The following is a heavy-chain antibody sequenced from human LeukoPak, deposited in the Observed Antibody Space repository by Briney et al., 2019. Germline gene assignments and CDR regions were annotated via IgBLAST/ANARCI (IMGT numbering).Heavy chain of an antibody. D-gene: IGHD2-2*01. J-gene: IGHJ4*02. Sequence: GGSLRLSCAASGFTVSSNYMSWVRQAPGKGLEWVSIIYSGGSTYSADSVKGRFTISRDNSKNTLYLQMNSLRPEDTAVHYCAREGQGEGYCSSTSCTIDYWGQGTLVTVSS. CDR2: IYSGGST. CDR1: GFTVSSNY. V-gene: IGHV3-66*02. CDR3: AREGQGEGYCSSTSCTIDY.